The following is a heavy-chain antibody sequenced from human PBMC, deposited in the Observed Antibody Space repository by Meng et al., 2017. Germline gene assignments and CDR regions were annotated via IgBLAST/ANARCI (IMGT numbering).Heavy chain of an antibody. CDR1: GGTFSSYA. CDR2: IIPIFGTA. D-gene: IGHD3-22*01. Sequence: SVKVSCKASGGTFSSYAISWVRQAPGQGLEWMGGIIPIFGTANYAQKFQGRVTIITDESTSTAYMELSSLRSEDTAVYYCARISIPPSGDYYDSSGYSELRNAFDIWGQGTMVTVSS. V-gene: IGHV1-69*05. CDR3: ARISIPPSGDYYDSSGYSELRNAFDI. J-gene: IGHJ3*02.